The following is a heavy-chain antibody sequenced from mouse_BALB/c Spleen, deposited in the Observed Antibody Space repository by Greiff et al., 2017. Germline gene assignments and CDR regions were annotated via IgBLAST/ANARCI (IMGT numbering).Heavy chain of an antibody. D-gene: IGHD4-1*01. CDR2: INPSNGGT. V-gene: IGHV1S81*02. Sequence: VKLVESGAELVKPGASVKLSCKASGYTFTSYYMYWVKQRPGQGLEWIGEINPSNGGTNFNEKFKSKATLTVDKSSSTAYMQLSSLTSEDSAVYYCTRLGGTSFAYWGQGTLVTVAA. J-gene: IGHJ3*01. CDR1: GYTFTSYY. CDR3: TRLGGTSFAY.